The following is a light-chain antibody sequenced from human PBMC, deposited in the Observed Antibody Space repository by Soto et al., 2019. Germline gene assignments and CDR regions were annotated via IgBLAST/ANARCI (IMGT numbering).Light chain of an antibody. Sequence: QPVLTQPPSASGSPGQSVTISCTGNSSDVGGYKYVSWYQRHPGKAPKLIIYEVSRRPPGVPDRFSGSKSGNTASLTVSGLHAEDEADYYCSSYAGSNNLIFGGGTKLTVL. J-gene: IGLJ2*01. CDR2: EVS. CDR1: SSDVGGYKY. V-gene: IGLV2-8*01. CDR3: SSYAGSNNLI.